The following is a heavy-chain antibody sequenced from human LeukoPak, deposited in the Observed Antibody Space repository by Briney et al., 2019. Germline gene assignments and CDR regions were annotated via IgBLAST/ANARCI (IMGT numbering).Heavy chain of an antibody. D-gene: IGHD7-27*01. CDR3: ARGPPNWGYDY. Sequence: ASVKVSCKASGYTFTSYDINWVRQATGQGPEWMGWMSPNSGNTGYAQKFQGRVTMTRSTSMSTAYMELSSLRSEDAAVYYCARGPPNWGYDYWGQGTLVTVSS. CDR1: GYTFTSYD. J-gene: IGHJ4*02. V-gene: IGHV1-8*01. CDR2: MSPNSGNT.